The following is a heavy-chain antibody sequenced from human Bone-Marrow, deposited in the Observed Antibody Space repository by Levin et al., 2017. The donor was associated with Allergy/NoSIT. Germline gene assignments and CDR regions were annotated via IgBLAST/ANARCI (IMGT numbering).Heavy chain of an antibody. Sequence: GESLKISCAASGFTVSSHYMSWVRQAPGKGLEWVSNIFSGGSTNYADSVKGRFTISRDSAKNTLYLQMNTLRAEDTAVYYCARDVGMATSAFDYWGQGTLVTVSS. D-gene: IGHD5-24*01. V-gene: IGHV3-66*01. CDR2: IFSGGST. CDR1: GFTVSSHY. J-gene: IGHJ4*02. CDR3: ARDVGMATSAFDY.